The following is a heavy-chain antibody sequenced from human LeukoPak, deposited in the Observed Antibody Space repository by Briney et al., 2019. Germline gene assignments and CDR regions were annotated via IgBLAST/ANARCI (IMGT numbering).Heavy chain of an antibody. Sequence: ASVKVSCKASGYTFTSYYMHWVRQAPGQGREWMGIINPSGGSTSYAQKFQGRVTMTRDTSTSTVYMELSSLRSEDTAVYYCARDSDYGGNGGNYYFDSWGQGTLVTVSS. J-gene: IGHJ4*02. V-gene: IGHV1-46*01. CDR2: INPSGGST. D-gene: IGHD4-23*01. CDR1: GYTFTSYY. CDR3: ARDSDYGGNGGNYYFDS.